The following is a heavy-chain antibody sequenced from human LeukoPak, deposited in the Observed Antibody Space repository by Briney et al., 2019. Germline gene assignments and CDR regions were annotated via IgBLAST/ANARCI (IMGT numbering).Heavy chain of an antibody. J-gene: IGHJ4*02. V-gene: IGHV4-61*01. CDR2: IYYSGTT. Sequence: PSETLSLTCTVSGGSVSSGTYYWSWIRQPPGKGLEWIGYIYYSGTTNYNPSLKSRVTISVDTSKNQFSLKLSSVTAADTAVYYCARDRVRGNSNPYFDYWGQGTLVTVSS. D-gene: IGHD4-11*01. CDR1: GGSVSSGTYY. CDR3: ARDRVRGNSNPYFDY.